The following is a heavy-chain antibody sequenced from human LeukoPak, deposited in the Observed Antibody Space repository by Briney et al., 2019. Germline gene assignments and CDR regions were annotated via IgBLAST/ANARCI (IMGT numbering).Heavy chain of an antibody. CDR1: GYTFTSCG. J-gene: IGHJ6*04. V-gene: IGHV1-18*04. CDR2: ISAYNGNT. D-gene: IGHD2-2*01. Sequence: ASVKVSCKASGYTFTSCGISWVRQAPGQGLEWMGWISAYNGNTNYAQKLQGRVTMTTDTSTSTAYMELRSLRSDDTAVYYCARGCSSTSCYWNYYYYGMDVRGKGTTVTVSS. CDR3: ARGCSSTSCYWNYYYYGMDV.